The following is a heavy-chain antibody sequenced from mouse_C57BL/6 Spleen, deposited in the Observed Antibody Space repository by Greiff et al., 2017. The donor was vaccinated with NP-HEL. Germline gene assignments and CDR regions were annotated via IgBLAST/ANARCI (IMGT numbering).Heavy chain of an antibody. CDR1: GYAFSSYW. CDR3: ARREGCSGDGAY. CDR2: IYPGDGDT. Sequence: VQLQQSGAELVKPGASVKISCKASGYAFSSYWMNWVKQRPGKGLEWIGKIYPGDGDTNYNGKFKGKATLTADTSSSTAYMQLSSLTSEDSAVCVCARREGCSGDGAYWGQGTLVTVSA. D-gene: IGHD3-2*02. V-gene: IGHV1-80*01. J-gene: IGHJ3*01.